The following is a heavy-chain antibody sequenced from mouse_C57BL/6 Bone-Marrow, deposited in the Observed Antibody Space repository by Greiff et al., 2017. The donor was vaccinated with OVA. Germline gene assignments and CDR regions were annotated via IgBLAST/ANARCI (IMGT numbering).Heavy chain of an antibody. D-gene: IGHD2-4*01. CDR1: GYTFTSYW. Sequence: VQLQQPGAELVKPGASVKLSCKASGYTFTSYWMQWVKQRPGQGLEWIGEIDPSDSYTNYNQKFKGKATLTVDTSSSTAYMQLRTQTSEDSAVYNCYDYDGYWGQGTTLTVSS. J-gene: IGHJ2*01. V-gene: IGHV1-50*01. CDR3: YDYDGY. CDR2: IDPSDSYT.